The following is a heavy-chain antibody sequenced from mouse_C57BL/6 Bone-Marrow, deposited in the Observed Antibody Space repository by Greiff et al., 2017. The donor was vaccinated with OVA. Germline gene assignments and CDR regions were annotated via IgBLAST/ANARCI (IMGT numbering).Heavy chain of an antibody. V-gene: IGHV1-69*01. J-gene: IGHJ3*01. CDR2: IDPSDSYP. CDR1: GYTFTSSW. Sequence: QVQLQQPGAELVMPGASVKLSCTASGYTFTSSWMHWVKQRPGQGLEWIGEIDPSDSYPTYNQKFKGKSTLTVDKSSSTAYMQLSSLTSEDSAVYYGASRAYWGQGTLVTVSA. CDR3: ASRAY.